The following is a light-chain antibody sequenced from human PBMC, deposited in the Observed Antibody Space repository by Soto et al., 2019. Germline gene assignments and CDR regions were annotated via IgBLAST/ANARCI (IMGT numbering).Light chain of an antibody. J-gene: IGKJ2*01. CDR3: QEYGSSPYT. CDR1: QSVSSSY. CDR2: GAS. Sequence: EIVLTQSPGTLSLSPGERATLSCRASQSVSSSYLAWYQQKPGQAPRLLIYGASSRATGIPDRFSGSGSGKDVTLPSSRLEPDDFAVYYCQEYGSSPYTFGQGTKLELK. V-gene: IGKV3-20*01.